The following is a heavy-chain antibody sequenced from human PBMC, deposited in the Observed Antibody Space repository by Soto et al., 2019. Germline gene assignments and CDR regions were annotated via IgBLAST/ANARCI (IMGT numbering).Heavy chain of an antibody. V-gene: IGHV4-61*01. CDR3: AARVGATPPIT. Sequence: QVQLEESGPGLVKPSETLSLRCTVSGGSVSSDSYHWCWVRQPPGKGLEWIGNIYYSGTTNYNPXXXXXXXXXXXXXXXXXXXXXXXXXXXXXXXXXCAARVGATPPITWGQGTLVIVSS. CDR2: IYYSGTT. D-gene: IGHD1-26*01. J-gene: IGHJ5*02. CDR1: GGSVSSDSYH.